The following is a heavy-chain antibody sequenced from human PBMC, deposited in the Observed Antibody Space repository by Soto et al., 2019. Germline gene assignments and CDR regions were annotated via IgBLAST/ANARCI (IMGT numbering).Heavy chain of an antibody. CDR2: IYPGDSDT. CDR3: ARDQGGYFDWLPSYYYYGMDV. Sequence: PGESLKISCXGSGYSFTSYWIGWVRQMPGKGLEWMGIIYPGDSDTRYSPSFQGQVTISADKSISTAYLQWSSLKASDTAMYYCARDQGGYFDWLPSYYYYGMDVWGQGTTVTVSS. D-gene: IGHD3-9*01. CDR1: GYSFTSYW. J-gene: IGHJ6*02. V-gene: IGHV5-51*01.